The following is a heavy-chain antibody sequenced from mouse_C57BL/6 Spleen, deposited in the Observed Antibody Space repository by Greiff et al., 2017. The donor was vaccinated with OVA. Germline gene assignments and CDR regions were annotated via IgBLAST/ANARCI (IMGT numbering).Heavy chain of an antibody. CDR2: IYPGDGDT. CDR1: GYAFSSYW. Sequence: QVQLQQSGAELVKPGASVKISCKASGYAFSSYWMNWVKQRPGKGLEWIGQIYPGDGDTNYNGKFKGKATLTADKSSSTAYMQLSSLTSEDSAVYFCARREAYYGSSYWYFDVWGTGTTVTVTS. D-gene: IGHD1-1*01. V-gene: IGHV1-80*01. CDR3: ARREAYYGSSYWYFDV. J-gene: IGHJ1*03.